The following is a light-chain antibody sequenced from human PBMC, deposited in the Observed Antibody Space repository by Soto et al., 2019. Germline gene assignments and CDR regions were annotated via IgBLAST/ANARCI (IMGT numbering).Light chain of an antibody. CDR2: DAS. Sequence: EIVLTQSPATLSLSPGERATLSCRASQSVSSYLAWYQQKPGQAPRLLIYDASNRATGIPARFSGSGSGTVCTLTISSLEPEDFAVYYCQQRSNWPPGYTFGQGTKLEIK. CDR1: QSVSSY. V-gene: IGKV3-11*01. J-gene: IGKJ2*01. CDR3: QQRSNWPPGYT.